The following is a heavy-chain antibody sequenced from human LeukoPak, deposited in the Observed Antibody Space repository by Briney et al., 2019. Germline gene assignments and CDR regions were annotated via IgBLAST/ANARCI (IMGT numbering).Heavy chain of an antibody. Sequence: GGPLRLSCAASGLTVNNNYMNWVRQAPGKGLEWVSALYIGGNTYYADSVRGRFTISRDNSKNTLYLQMNSLRAEDTAIYYCMTAAGYNFGQYWGQGTLVTVSS. D-gene: IGHD5-18*01. CDR3: MTAAGYNFGQY. CDR1: GLTVNNNY. V-gene: IGHV3-53*01. CDR2: LYIGGNT. J-gene: IGHJ4*02.